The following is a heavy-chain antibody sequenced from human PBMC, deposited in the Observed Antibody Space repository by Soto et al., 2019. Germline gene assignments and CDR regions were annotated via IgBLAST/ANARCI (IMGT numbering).Heavy chain of an antibody. CDR2: ISGSGGST. CDR3: AKENGYSSSWFEFDY. D-gene: IGHD6-13*01. CDR1: GFTFSSYW. Sequence: PGGSLRLSCAASGFTFSSYWMHWVRQAPGKGLEWVSAISGSGGSTYYADSVKGRFTISRDNSKNTLYLQMNSLRAEDTAVYYCAKENGYSSSWFEFDYWGQGTLVTVSS. J-gene: IGHJ4*02. V-gene: IGHV3-23*01.